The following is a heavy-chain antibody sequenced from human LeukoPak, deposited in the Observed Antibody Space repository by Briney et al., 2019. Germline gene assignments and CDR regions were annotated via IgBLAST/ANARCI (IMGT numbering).Heavy chain of an antibody. CDR3: ARAPYYYGSGSYYDYYMDV. D-gene: IGHD3-10*01. V-gene: IGHV4-4*07. Sequence: SETLSLTCTVSGGSISNYYWSWIRQPAGKGLEWIGRIYNSGSTNYNPSLKSRVTMSVDTSKNQFSLKLSPVTAADTAVYYCARAPYYYGSGSYYDYYMDVWGKGTTVTVSS. J-gene: IGHJ6*03. CDR1: GGSISNYY. CDR2: IYNSGST.